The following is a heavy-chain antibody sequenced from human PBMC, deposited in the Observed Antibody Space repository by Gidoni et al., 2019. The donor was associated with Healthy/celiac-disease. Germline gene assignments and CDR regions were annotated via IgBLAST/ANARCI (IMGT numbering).Heavy chain of an antibody. Sequence: QVQLQESGPGLVKPSETLSLTCTVSGGSVSSGSYYWSWIRQPPGKGLEWIGYIYYSGSTNYNPSLKSRVTISVDTSKTQFSLKLSSVTAADTAVYYCASIRSSGWSFHFDYWGQGTLVTVSS. CDR1: GGSVSSGSYY. CDR2: IYYSGST. D-gene: IGHD6-19*01. V-gene: IGHV4-61*01. CDR3: ASIRSSGWSFHFDY. J-gene: IGHJ4*02.